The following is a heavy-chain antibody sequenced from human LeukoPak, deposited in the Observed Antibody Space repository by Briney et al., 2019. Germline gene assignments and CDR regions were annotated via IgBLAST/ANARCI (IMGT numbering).Heavy chain of an antibody. CDR3: ASGTYYYDSSGYPPDY. CDR1: GGSISRSNW. J-gene: IGHJ4*02. Sequence: SETLSLTCAVSGGSISRSNWWSWVRQPPGKGLEWIGEIYHSGSTNYNPSLKSRVTISVDKSKNQFSLKLSSVTAADTAVYYCASGTYYYDSSGYPPDYWGQGTLVTVSS. D-gene: IGHD3-22*01. V-gene: IGHV4-4*02. CDR2: IYHSGST.